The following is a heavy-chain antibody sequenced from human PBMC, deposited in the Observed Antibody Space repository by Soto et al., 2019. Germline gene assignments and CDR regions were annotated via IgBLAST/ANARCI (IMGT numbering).Heavy chain of an antibody. CDR3: ARWAFTFLRGVPRGGWFDS. J-gene: IGHJ5*01. V-gene: IGHV5-51*03. CDR2: IYPGDSDT. Sequence: EVQLVQSGAEVKKPGESLKISCKGSGYSFTTYWIGWVRQMPGKGLEWMGIIYPGDSDTRYSPSFQGQVTISADKSITTAYLQWSSQRASDTAIYYCARWAFTFLRGVPRGGWFDSWGQGTLVTVSS. D-gene: IGHD3-10*01. CDR1: GYSFTTYW.